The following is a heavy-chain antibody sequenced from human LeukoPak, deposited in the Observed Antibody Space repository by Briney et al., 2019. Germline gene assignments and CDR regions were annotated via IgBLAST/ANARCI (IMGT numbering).Heavy chain of an antibody. J-gene: IGHJ4*02. CDR3: ARLYCSGGSCHDY. V-gene: IGHV1-8*01. D-gene: IGHD2-15*01. Sequence: ASVNVSCKASGYTFTSYDINWVRQATGQGLEWMGWMNPNSGNTGYAQKFQGRVTMTRNTSISTAYMELSSLRSEDTAVYYCARLYCSGGSCHDYWGQGTLVTVSS. CDR2: MNPNSGNT. CDR1: GYTFTSYD.